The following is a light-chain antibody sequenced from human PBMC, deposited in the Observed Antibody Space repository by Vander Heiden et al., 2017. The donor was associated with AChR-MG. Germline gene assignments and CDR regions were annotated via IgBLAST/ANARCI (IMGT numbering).Light chain of an antibody. V-gene: IGKV3-15*01. CDR2: GAS. J-gene: IGKJ2*01. Sequence: EIVMPQSPATLSVSPGERATLSCRASQSVSSNLAWYQQKPGQAPRLLIDGASTRATGIPARCSGSGSGTEFTLTISSLQSEDFAVYYCQQYNNWPRTFGQGTKLEIK. CDR3: QQYNNWPRT. CDR1: QSVSSN.